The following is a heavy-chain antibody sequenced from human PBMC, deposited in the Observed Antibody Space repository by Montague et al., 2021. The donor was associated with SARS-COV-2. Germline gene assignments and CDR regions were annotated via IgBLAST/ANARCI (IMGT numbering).Heavy chain of an antibody. CDR3: ARSVDPSGPDDLHY. D-gene: IGHD3-10*01. J-gene: IGHJ4*02. CDR1: GGSIDNYY. CDR2: IHYSGTN. Sequence: SETLSLTCSVSGGSIDNYYCSWLRQPPGKGLEWIGHIHYSGTNTYNPSFRSRVTISIDTPKNQFSLKLRSVTTADTAVYYCARSVDPSGPDDLHYWGQGTLVTVSS. V-gene: IGHV4-59*01.